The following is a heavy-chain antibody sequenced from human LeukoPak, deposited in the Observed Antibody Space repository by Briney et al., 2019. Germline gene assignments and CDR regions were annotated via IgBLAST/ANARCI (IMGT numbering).Heavy chain of an antibody. D-gene: IGHD4-17*01. J-gene: IGHJ4*02. CDR2: ISSGSRYI. Sequence: GGSLRLSCAASGFTCTTYSMNWVRQAPGKGLEWVASISSGSRYIYYADLVKGRFTISRDNAKNSLFLQMNSLTVEDTAVYYCAREGYGDQQFDYWGQGTLVTVSS. CDR1: GFTCTTYS. CDR3: AREGYGDQQFDY. V-gene: IGHV3-21*01.